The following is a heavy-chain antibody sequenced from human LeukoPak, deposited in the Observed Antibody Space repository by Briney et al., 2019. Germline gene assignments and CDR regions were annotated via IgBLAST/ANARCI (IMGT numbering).Heavy chain of an antibody. V-gene: IGHV1-18*01. J-gene: IGHJ5*02. Sequence: ASVKVSCKASGYTFTSYGISWVRQAPGQGLEWMGWISAYNGNTNYAQKLQGRVTMTTDTSTSTAYMELRSLSSDDTAVYYCARVDIVVVPAAIATGWFDPWGQGTLVTVSS. D-gene: IGHD2-2*02. CDR1: GYTFTSYG. CDR2: ISAYNGNT. CDR3: ARVDIVVVPAAIATGWFDP.